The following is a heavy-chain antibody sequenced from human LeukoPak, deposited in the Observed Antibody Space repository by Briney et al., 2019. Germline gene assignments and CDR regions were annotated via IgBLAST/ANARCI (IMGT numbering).Heavy chain of an antibody. CDR3: ARDGMVEGAFDI. J-gene: IGHJ3*02. D-gene: IGHD2-8*01. CDR1: GGSISGYY. CDR2: ISGSGGST. V-gene: IGHV3-23*01. Sequence: ETLSLTCAVYGGSISGYYWSWVRQAPGKGLEWVSAISGSGGSTYYADSVKGRFTISRDNSKNSLYLQMNSLRAEDTAVYYCARDGMVEGAFDIWGQGTMVTVSS.